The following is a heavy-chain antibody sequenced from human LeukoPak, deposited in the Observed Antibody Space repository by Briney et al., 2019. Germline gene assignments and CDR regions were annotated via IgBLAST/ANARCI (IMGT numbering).Heavy chain of an antibody. V-gene: IGHV1-2*02. CDR1: GYTFTDCY. CDR2: ISPSSGDT. Sequence: ASLKVSCKASGYTFTDCYIHWVRQVPGQGLEWMGWISPSSGDTRSAQKFQDRVTMTRDTSISTAYMEMSSLRSDDTGDTAVYYCARVPMDYCTGDTGHSALFDSWGQGALVTVSS. CDR3: ARVPMDYCTGDTGHSALFDS. D-gene: IGHD2-8*02. J-gene: IGHJ4*02.